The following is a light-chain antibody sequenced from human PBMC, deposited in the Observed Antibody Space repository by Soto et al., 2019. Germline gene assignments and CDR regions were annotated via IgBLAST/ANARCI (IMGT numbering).Light chain of an antibody. CDR1: SSDVGNYNF. V-gene: IGLV2-14*03. Sequence: QSVLTQPASVSGSPGQSITISCTGTSSDVGNYNFVSWYQQLPGEAPKLIIYDVTNRPSGLSDRFSGSKSANTASLTISGLQAEDEAYYYCSSYTSSHTLVFGSGTKVTVL. CDR2: DVT. J-gene: IGLJ1*01. CDR3: SSYTSSHTLV.